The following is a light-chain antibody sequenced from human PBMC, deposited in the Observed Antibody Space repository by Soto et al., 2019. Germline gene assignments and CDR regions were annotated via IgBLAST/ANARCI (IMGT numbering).Light chain of an antibody. Sequence: QSVLTQPASVSGSPGQSITISCTGTSSDVGGYNYVSWYQQHPGKAPKFMIYDVGSRPSGVSSRFSGSKSGNTASLAISGLQAEDEADYYCNSYREDHPRFYVFGTGTKVTVL. V-gene: IGLV2-14*03. CDR1: SSDVGGYNY. CDR2: DVG. J-gene: IGLJ1*01. CDR3: NSYREDHPRFYV.